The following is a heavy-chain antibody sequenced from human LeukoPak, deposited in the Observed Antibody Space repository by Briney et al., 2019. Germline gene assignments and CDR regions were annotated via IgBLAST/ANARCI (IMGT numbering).Heavy chain of an antibody. D-gene: IGHD3-22*01. V-gene: IGHV3-30*02. CDR3: AKPYYYDSSGSDY. CDR2: IHSDGSNK. Sequence: GGSLRLSCAASGFTFSSYAMHWVRQAPGKGLEWVAFIHSDGSNKHYADSVKGRFTISRENSKNTLYLQMNSLRAEDTAVYYCAKPYYYDSSGSDYWGQGTLVTVSS. CDR1: GFTFSSYA. J-gene: IGHJ4*02.